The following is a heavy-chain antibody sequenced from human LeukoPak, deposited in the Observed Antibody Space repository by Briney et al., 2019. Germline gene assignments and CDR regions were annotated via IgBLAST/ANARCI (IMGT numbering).Heavy chain of an antibody. CDR1: GGSISSYY. V-gene: IGHV4-59*08. Sequence: SQTLSLTCTVSGGSISSYYWSWIRQPAGKGLEWIGYIYYSGSTNYNPSLKSRVTISVDTSKNQFSLKLSSVTAADTAVYYCARLSYSSSYFDYWGQGTLVTVSS. J-gene: IGHJ4*02. D-gene: IGHD6-6*01. CDR3: ARLSYSSSYFDY. CDR2: IYYSGST.